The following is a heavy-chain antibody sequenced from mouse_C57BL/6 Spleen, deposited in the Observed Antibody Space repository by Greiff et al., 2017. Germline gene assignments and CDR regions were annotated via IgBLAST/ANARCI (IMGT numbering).Heavy chain of an antibody. V-gene: IGHV1-55*01. CDR1: GYTFTSYW. D-gene: IGHD2-4*01. CDR3: ARGYDYASWFAY. Sequence: QVQLKQPGAELVKPGASVKMSCKASGYTFTSYWITWVKQRPGQGLEWIGDIYPGSGSTNYNEKFKSKATLTVDTSSSTAYMQLSSLTSEDSAVYYCARGYDYASWFAYWGQGTLVTVSA. CDR2: IYPGSGST. J-gene: IGHJ3*01.